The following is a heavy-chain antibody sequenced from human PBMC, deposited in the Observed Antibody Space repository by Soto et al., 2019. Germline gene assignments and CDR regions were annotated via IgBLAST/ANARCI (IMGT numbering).Heavy chain of an antibody. Sequence: PSETLSLTCTVSGGSISSGDYYWSWIRQPPGKGLEWIGYIYSSGSTNYNPSLKSRVTISADTSENQFSLTLSSVTAADTALYYCARSYSTNWFNWFDPWGQGTLVTVSS. V-gene: IGHV4-61*08. CDR3: ARSYSTNWFNWFDP. CDR1: GGSISSGDYY. D-gene: IGHD6-13*01. J-gene: IGHJ5*02. CDR2: IYSSGST.